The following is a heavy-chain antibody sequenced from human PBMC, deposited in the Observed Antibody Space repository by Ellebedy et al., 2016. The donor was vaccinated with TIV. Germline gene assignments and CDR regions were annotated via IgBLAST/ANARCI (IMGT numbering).Heavy chain of an antibody. D-gene: IGHD5-18*01. CDR3: AKDRTPGDGYWVFDF. CDR2: ISWNSGSI. V-gene: IGHV3-9*01. CDR1: GFTFSSYA. Sequence: PGGSLRLSCAASGFTFSSYAMHWVRQAPGKGLEWVSGISWNSGSIGYADSVKGRFTISRDNSKSTLDLQMSSLRAEDTAVYYCAKDRTPGDGYWVFDFWGQGTLVTVST. J-gene: IGHJ4*02.